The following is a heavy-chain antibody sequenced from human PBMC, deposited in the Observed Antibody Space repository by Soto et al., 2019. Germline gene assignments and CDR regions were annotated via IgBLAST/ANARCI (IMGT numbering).Heavy chain of an antibody. CDR2: IIPIFGTA. CDR3: AGYYYDSSGYYTHQYYFDY. V-gene: IGHV1-69*13. J-gene: IGHJ4*02. CDR1: GGTFSSYA. D-gene: IGHD3-22*01. Sequence: GASVKVSCKASGGTFSSYAISWVRQAPGQGLEWMGGIIPIFGTANYAQKFQGRVTFTADESTSTAYMELSSLRSEDTAVYYCAGYYYDSSGYYTHQYYFDYWGQGTLVTVS.